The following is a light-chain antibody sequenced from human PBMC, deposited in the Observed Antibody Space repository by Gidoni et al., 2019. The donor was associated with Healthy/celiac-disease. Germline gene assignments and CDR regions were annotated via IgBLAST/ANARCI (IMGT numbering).Light chain of an antibody. CDR1: QGISSY. CDR3: QQLNSYPLT. CDR2: AAS. V-gene: IGKV1-9*01. Sequence: IQFTQSPSFLSASVGDRFTITCRASQGISSYLAWYQQKPGKAPKLLIYAASTLQSGVPSRFSGSGSGTEFTLTISSLQTEDFATYYCQQLNSYPLTFGGXTKVEIK. J-gene: IGKJ4*01.